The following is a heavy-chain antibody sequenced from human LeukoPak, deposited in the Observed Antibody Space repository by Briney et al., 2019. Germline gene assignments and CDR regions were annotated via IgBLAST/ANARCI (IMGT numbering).Heavy chain of an antibody. D-gene: IGHD3-10*01. Sequence: PSETLSLTCAVSGYSISSGYYWSWIRQPPGKGLEWIGYIYYSGSTNYNPSLKSRVTISVDTSKNQFSLKLSSVTAADTAVYYCARVSYYYGSGSKLGVFDYWGQGTLVTVSS. CDR3: ARVSYYYGSGSKLGVFDY. CDR1: GYSISSGYY. J-gene: IGHJ4*02. CDR2: IYYSGST. V-gene: IGHV4-61*01.